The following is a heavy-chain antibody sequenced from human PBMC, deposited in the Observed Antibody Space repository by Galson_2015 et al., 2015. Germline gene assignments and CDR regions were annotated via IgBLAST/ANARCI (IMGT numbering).Heavy chain of an antibody. D-gene: IGHD1-14*01. CDR3: ARDANRGGEFDY. CDR1: GFIFRDYW. J-gene: IGHJ4*02. V-gene: IGHV3-7*03. Sequence: PLRLSCAASGFIFRDYWMVWVRQTPAKGLEWVAKIRHDGSQTFYVDSVKGRFTISRDNAENSLYLQMNSLRADDPAVYYCARDANRGGEFDYWVQGALVTVSS. CDR2: IRHDGSQT.